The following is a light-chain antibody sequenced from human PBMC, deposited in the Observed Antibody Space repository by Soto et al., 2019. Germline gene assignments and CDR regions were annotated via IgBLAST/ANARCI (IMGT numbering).Light chain of an antibody. V-gene: IGKV3-20*01. CDR3: QQYDISPWT. Sequence: EIVLTQSPGTLSLSPGERATLSCRASQSVSSSYLAWYQQKPGQAPRLLIYGASSRATGIPARFSGSGSGTDFTLTISRLEPEDFAVYYCQQYDISPWTFGQGTKVDIK. CDR1: QSVSSSY. CDR2: GAS. J-gene: IGKJ1*01.